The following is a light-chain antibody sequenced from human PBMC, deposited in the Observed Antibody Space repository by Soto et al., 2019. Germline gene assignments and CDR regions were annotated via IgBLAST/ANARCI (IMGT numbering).Light chain of an antibody. V-gene: IGKV3-11*01. CDR3: QQHINWPLS. Sequence: LANLVVTPKERATLSCRDSQTVSSSLAWYQQKPGQATRLLIYEASNRATGIPARFSGSGSGADFTLTISSLEPEDFAIYYCQQHINWPLSFGGGAKVDTK. CDR1: QTVSSS. CDR2: EAS. J-gene: IGKJ4*01.